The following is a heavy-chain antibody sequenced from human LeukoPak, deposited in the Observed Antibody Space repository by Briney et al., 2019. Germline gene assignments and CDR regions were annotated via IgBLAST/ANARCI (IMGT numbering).Heavy chain of an antibody. V-gene: IGHV1-8*03. D-gene: IGHD2-2*02. CDR1: GYTFTSYD. CDR2: MNPNSGNT. J-gene: IGHJ6*03. Sequence: ASVKVSCKASGYTFTSYDINWVRQAPGQGLEWMGWMNPNSGNTAYAQKFQGRVTITRNTSISTAYMELSSLRSEDTAVYYCARGRYCSSTSCYTGTRRYYYYYMDVWGKGTTVTVSS. CDR3: ARGRYCSSTSCYTGTRRYYYYYMDV.